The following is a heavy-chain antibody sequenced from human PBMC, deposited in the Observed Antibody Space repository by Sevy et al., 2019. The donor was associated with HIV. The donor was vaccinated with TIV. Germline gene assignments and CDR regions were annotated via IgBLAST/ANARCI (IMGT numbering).Heavy chain of an antibody. Sequence: GSLRLSCAASGFTFSSYGMHWVRQAPGKGLEWVAVIWYDGINKYHAESVKGRFTISRDNSRNTLYLQMNSLRAEDTAVYYCATDRNVWGTDLFDSWGQGTQVTVSS. CDR3: ATDRNVWGTDLFDS. D-gene: IGHD3-16*01. J-gene: IGHJ4*02. CDR2: IWYDGINK. CDR1: GFTFSSYG. V-gene: IGHV3-33*01.